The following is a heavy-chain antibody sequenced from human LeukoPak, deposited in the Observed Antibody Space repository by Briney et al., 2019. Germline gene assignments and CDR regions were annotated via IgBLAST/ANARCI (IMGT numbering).Heavy chain of an antibody. CDR3: ARVSTSGYRDWLDP. J-gene: IGHJ5*02. CDR2: IYPKSGGT. CDR1: GYTFADYY. Sequence: ASVKVSCKASGYTFADYYIHWVRQAPGQGLEWMGGIYPKSGGTNSAQKFRGRVTMTRDTSISTAYMELSRLKFDDTAVYYCARVSTSGYRDWLDPWGQGTLVTVSS. D-gene: IGHD3-9*01. V-gene: IGHV1-2*02.